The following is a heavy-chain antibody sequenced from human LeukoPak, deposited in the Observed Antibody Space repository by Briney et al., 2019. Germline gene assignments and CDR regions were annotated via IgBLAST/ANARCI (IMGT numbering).Heavy chain of an antibody. V-gene: IGHV1-69*13. J-gene: IGHJ4*02. CDR2: IIPIFGTA. CDR3: ARGDPRGGPFDY. Sequence: SVKVSCKASGGTFSSYAISWVRQAPGQGLEWMGGIIPIFGTANYAQKFQGRVTITADGSTSTAYMELSSLRSEDTAVYYCARGDPRGGPFDYWGQGTLVTVSS. CDR1: GGTFSSYA.